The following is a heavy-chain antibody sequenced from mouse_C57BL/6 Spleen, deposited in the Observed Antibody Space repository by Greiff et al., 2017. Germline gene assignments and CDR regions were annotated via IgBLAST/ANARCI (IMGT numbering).Heavy chain of an antibody. CDR2: IWSGGST. V-gene: IGHV2-2*01. CDR3: ARTDSSGYVGAMDY. J-gene: IGHJ4*01. Sequence: QVQLKESGPGLVQPSQSLSITCTVSGFSLTSYGVHWVRQSPGKGLEWLGVIWSGGSTDYNAAFISRLSISKDNSKSQVFVKMNSLQADDTAIYYCARTDSSGYVGAMDYWGQGTSVTVSS. CDR1: GFSLTSYG. D-gene: IGHD3-2*02.